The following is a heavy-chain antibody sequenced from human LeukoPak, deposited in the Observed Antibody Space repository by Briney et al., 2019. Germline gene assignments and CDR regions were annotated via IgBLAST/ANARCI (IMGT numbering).Heavy chain of an antibody. Sequence: PSETLSLTWNVSGASMSNYYWVWIRQPAGKGLEWIGSIYHSGTTYSGSTYYNPSLKSRVTISVDTSKNQFSLKLSSVTAADTAVYYCARTARRRFVASTDAFDIWGQGTMVTVSS. J-gene: IGHJ3*02. V-gene: IGHV4-39*07. CDR1: GASMSNYY. CDR2: IYHSGTTYSGST. CDR3: ARTARRRFVASTDAFDI. D-gene: IGHD2-15*01.